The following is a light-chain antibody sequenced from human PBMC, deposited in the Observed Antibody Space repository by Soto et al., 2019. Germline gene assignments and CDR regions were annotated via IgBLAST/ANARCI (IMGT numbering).Light chain of an antibody. CDR1: QDISYY. J-gene: IGKJ5*01. CDR3: QQYEILPT. Sequence: GDRVTITCQASQDISYYLNWYQQRPGKAPKLRIYDASNLGAGVPLRFSGSRSGTDFTFTISSLQPEDIATYYCQQYEILPTFGQGTRLEIK. V-gene: IGKV1-33*01. CDR2: DAS.